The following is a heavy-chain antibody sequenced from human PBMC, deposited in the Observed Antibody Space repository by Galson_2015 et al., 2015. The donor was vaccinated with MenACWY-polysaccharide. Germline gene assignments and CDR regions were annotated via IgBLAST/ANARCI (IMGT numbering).Heavy chain of an antibody. V-gene: IGHV1-8*01. CDR2: MNPNSGNT. D-gene: IGHD3-22*01. CDR3: ARGRKYYYDSSAYLNWFDP. CDR1: GYSFSSYD. Sequence: SVKVSCKASGYSFSSYDVNWVRQSTGQGLEWMGWMNPNSGNTGYAQKFQGRVTMTRNTSTSIAYMELSSLRSEDTAVYYCARGRKYYYDSSAYLNWFDPWCQGTLVTVSS. J-gene: IGHJ5*02.